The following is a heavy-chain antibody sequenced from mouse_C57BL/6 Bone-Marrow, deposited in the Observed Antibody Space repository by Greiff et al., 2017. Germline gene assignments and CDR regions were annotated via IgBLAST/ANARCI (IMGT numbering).Heavy chain of an antibody. Sequence: QVQLQQPGAELVKPGASVKMSRKASGYTFTSSWITWVKQRPGQGLEWIGDIYPGSGSTNSNEKFKSKATLTVDTSSSTAYMQLSSLTSEDSAVYYCARPYYSNYWYFDVWGTGTTVTVSS. V-gene: IGHV1-55*01. CDR3: ARPYYSNYWYFDV. CDR2: IYPGSGST. J-gene: IGHJ1*03. D-gene: IGHD2-5*01. CDR1: GYTFTSSW.